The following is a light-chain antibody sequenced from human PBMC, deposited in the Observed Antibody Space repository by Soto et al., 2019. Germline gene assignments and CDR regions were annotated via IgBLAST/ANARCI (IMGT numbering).Light chain of an antibody. CDR3: QQSLTMPIT. J-gene: IGKJ5*01. V-gene: IGKV1-39*01. CDR1: QSINNY. CDR2: SAS. Sequence: DIQMTQSPASLSVSVGDRVTITCRASQSINNYLNWYLQRPGQAPKLLIRSASTLQRGVPSRFSGSGSRTEFTLTIADLQPDYFGNYYCQQSLTMPITFGHGTRLEI.